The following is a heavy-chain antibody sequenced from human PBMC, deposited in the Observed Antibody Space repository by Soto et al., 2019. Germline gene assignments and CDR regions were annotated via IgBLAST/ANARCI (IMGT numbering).Heavy chain of an antibody. Sequence: QLQLQESGPGLVKPSETLSLTCTVSGGSINNSSFYWGWVRQPPGKRLEWIGSIYYSGSAYYNPSLKSRLTISVDTSKNQFSLNLSSGTAADTAVYFCARRPLVRGIIPYYFDSWGLGTLVTVSS. V-gene: IGHV4-39*01. CDR2: IYYSGSA. D-gene: IGHD3-10*01. CDR1: GGSINNSSFY. J-gene: IGHJ4*02. CDR3: ARRPLVRGIIPYYFDS.